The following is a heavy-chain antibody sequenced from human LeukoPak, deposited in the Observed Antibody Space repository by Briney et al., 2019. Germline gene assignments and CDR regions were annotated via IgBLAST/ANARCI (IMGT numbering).Heavy chain of an antibody. Sequence: ASVKVSCKASGYTFTSYGISWVRQAPGQGLEWMGWISAYNGNTNNAQKLKGIVTMTRDTSTSTAYMELRSLRSDDTAVYYCARVLGNTAMVNYYYCYYVYGWGKGTTVTISS. V-gene: IGHV1-18*01. CDR2: ISAYNGNT. CDR3: ARVLGNTAMVNYYYCYYVYG. J-gene: IGHJ6*03. CDR1: GYTFTSYG. D-gene: IGHD5-18*01.